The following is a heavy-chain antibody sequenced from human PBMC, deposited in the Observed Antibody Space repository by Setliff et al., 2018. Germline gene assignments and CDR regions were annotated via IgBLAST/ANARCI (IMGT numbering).Heavy chain of an antibody. Sequence: GESLKISCAASGFVFGTYGMHWVRQAPGKGLDWVASVRFDGSYKVYADSVKGRFTISRDNAKNSVYLEMNSLRAEDTGVYYCARDLNWGGDYWGRGILVTVSS. CDR1: GFVFGTYG. CDR3: ARDLNWGGDY. V-gene: IGHV3-30*02. J-gene: IGHJ4*02. CDR2: VRFDGSYK. D-gene: IGHD7-27*01.